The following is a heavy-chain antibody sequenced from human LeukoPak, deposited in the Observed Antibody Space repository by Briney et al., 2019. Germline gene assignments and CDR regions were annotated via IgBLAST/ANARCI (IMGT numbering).Heavy chain of an antibody. D-gene: IGHD1-7*01. CDR2: IYSGGST. V-gene: IGHV3-53*01. J-gene: IGHJ5*02. CDR3: ARDLLVSGTTAPFDP. Sequence: PGGSLRLSCAASGFTVSSNYMSWVRQAPGKGLEWVSVIYSGGSTYYADSVKGRFTISRDNSKNTLYLQMNSLRAEDTSVYYCARDLLVSGTTAPFDPWGQGTLVTVSS. CDR1: GFTVSSNY.